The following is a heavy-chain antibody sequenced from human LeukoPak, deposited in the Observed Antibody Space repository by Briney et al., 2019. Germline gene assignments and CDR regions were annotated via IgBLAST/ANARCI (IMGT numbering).Heavy chain of an antibody. CDR1: GDSVSRNSVA. D-gene: IGHD3-10*01. CDR3: ARDRGSGSRTSFYYYGMDV. V-gene: IGHV6-1*01. CDR2: TYYRSQWYN. Sequence: SQTLSLTCAISGDSVSRNSVAWNWIRQSPSRGLEWLGRTYYRSQWYNDYAVSVKSRITISPDTSKNHFSLQLNSVTPEDTAAYYCARDRGSGSRTSFYYYGMDVWGQGTTVTVSS. J-gene: IGHJ6*02.